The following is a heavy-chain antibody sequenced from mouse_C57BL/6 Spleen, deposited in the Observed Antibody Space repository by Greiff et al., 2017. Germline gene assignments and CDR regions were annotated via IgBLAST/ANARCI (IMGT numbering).Heavy chain of an antibody. CDR1: GYTFTSYW. CDR3: AREANNYYGSSYFDY. CDR2: INPSSGYT. V-gene: IGHV1-7*01. Sequence: QVQLQQSGAELVKPGASVKLSCKASGYTFTSYWMHWVKQRPGQGLEWIGYINPSSGYTKYNQKFKDKATLTVDKSSSTAYMQLSSLTYEDSAVYYCAREANNYYGSSYFDYWGQGTTLTVSS. D-gene: IGHD1-1*01. J-gene: IGHJ2*01.